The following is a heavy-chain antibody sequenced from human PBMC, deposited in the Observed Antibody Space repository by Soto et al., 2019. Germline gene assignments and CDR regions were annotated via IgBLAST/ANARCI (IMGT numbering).Heavy chain of an antibody. Sequence: GGSLKISCKVSGYSFTSYWIAWVRQMPWKGPEWIGIIYPGDSDTRYSPSFQGQFTMSVDESIGTAYLQWTSLKASDTAMYYCTRALSPSRSFHLLSHAFHIWGQGTMVTVSS. V-gene: IGHV5-51*01. D-gene: IGHD3-3*01. CDR2: IYPGDSDT. J-gene: IGHJ3*02. CDR1: GYSFTSYW. CDR3: TRALSPSRSFHLLSHAFHI.